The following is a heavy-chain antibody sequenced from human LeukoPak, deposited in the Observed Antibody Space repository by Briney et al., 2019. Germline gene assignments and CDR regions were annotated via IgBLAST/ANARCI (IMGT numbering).Heavy chain of an antibody. D-gene: IGHD1-7*01. CDR2: ISAYNGNT. CDR3: ASRSPTGTDWYWYFDL. V-gene: IGHV1-18*01. CDR1: GYTFTSYG. Sequence: ASVKVSCKASGYTFTSYGISWVRQAPGQGLEWMGWISAYNGNTNYAQKLQGRVTMTTDTSTSTAYMELRSLRSDDTAVYYCASRSPTGTDWYWYFDLWGRGTLVTVSS. J-gene: IGHJ2*01.